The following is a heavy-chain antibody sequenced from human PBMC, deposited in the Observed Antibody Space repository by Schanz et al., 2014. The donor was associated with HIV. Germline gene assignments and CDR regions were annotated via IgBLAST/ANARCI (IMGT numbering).Heavy chain of an antibody. CDR3: AREKFSTLTGYPQNAFDI. V-gene: IGHV1-69*06. J-gene: IGHJ3*02. CDR1: GGTFSSYA. CDR2: IIPIFGTA. Sequence: QVLLVQSGAEVKKPGASVKVSCKASGGTFSSYAISWVRQAPGQGLEWMGGIIPIFGTANSAQRFQGRVTITADKSTSTAYMELSSLRSEDTAVYYCAREKFSTLTGYPQNAFDIWGQGTMVTVSS. D-gene: IGHD3-9*01.